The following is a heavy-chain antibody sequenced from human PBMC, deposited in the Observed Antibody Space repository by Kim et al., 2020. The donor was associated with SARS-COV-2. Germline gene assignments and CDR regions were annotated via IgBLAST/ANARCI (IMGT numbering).Heavy chain of an antibody. V-gene: IGHV3-49*04. J-gene: IGHJ6*02. Sequence: GGSLRLSCTASGCTFGDYGLTWVRQAPGKGLEWVGFIRRESYGGTAEYAAAMKGRVTISRDDSESIAYLQLNSLRSEDTAVYYCARDYEMDVWGQGTTVTVS. CDR3: ARDYEMDV. CDR2: IRRESYGGTA. CDR1: GCTFGDYG.